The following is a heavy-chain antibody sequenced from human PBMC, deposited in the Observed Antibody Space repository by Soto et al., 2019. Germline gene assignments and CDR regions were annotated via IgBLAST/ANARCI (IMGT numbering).Heavy chain of an antibody. CDR3: ARSAPGGSGGSRRGFDP. CDR2: TYYSGST. D-gene: IGHD2-15*01. V-gene: IGHV4-30-4*01. J-gene: IGHJ5*02. Sequence: QVQLQESGPGLVKPSQTLSLTCTVSGGSISSGDYYWSWIRQPPRKGLEWIGYTYYSGSTYYNPSLKSRVPRSVDTAQNLFSLKLSSATAADTAVYYCARSAPGGSGGSRRGFDPWGQGTLVTVSS. CDR1: GGSISSGDYY.